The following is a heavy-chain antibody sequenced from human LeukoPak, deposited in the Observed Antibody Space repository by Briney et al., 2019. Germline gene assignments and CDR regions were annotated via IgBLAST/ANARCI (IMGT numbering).Heavy chain of an antibody. CDR2: IYPGEYDI. Sequence: GESLKISCKGSGYSFSNYWIGWVRQMPGKGLEWMGIIYPGEYDIRYSPSFQGQVTISADKSISTAYLQWSSLKASDTAMYYCARLKYSYGPSFFDYWGQGTLVTVSS. D-gene: IGHD5-18*01. CDR3: ARLKYSYGPSFFDY. V-gene: IGHV5-51*01. CDR1: GYSFSNYW. J-gene: IGHJ4*02.